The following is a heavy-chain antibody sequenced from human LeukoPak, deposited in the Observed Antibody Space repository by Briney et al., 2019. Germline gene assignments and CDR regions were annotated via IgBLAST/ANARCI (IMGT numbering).Heavy chain of an antibody. CDR3: AKGSGYDSSGYHDY. V-gene: IGHV3-9*01. CDR2: ISWNSGSI. Sequence: GGSLRLSCAASGFTLDDYAMHWVRRAPGKGLEWVSGISWNSGSIGYADSVKGRFTISRDNVKNSLYLQMNSLRAEDTALYYCAKGSGYDSSGYHDYWGQGTLVTVSS. CDR1: GFTLDDYA. D-gene: IGHD3-22*01. J-gene: IGHJ4*02.